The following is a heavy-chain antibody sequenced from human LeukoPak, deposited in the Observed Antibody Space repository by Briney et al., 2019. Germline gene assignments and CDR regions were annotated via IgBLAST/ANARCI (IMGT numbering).Heavy chain of an antibody. CDR2: IWYDGSNK. D-gene: IGHD3-22*01. CDR3: AKEAYYYDSSSYYYGPYYFDY. V-gene: IGHV3-33*06. J-gene: IGHJ4*02. Sequence: GRSLRLSCAASGFTFSSYGMHWVRQAPGKGLEWVAVIWYDGSNKHYADSVKGRFTISRDNSKNTLYLQMNSLRAEDTAVYYCAKEAYYYDSSSYYYGPYYFDYWGQGTLVTVSS. CDR1: GFTFSSYG.